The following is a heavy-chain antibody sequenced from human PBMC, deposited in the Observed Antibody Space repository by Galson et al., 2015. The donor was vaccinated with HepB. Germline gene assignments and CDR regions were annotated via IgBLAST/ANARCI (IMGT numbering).Heavy chain of an antibody. V-gene: IGHV3-33*01. CDR2: IWNDGSKK. D-gene: IGHD2-2*01. Sequence: SLRLSCATSGFTFSSYGMHWVRQAPGKGLEWVAVIWNDGSKKYYADSVKGRFTISRDNSKNTLYLQMKGLRDEDTAVYYCARGARLCSSTSCRSWFDPWGQGTLIAVSS. CDR1: GFTFSSYG. CDR3: ARGARLCSSTSCRSWFDP. J-gene: IGHJ5*02.